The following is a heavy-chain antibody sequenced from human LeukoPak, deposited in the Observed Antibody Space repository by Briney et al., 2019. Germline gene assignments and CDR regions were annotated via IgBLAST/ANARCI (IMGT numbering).Heavy chain of an antibody. J-gene: IGHJ5*02. Sequence: SVKVSCKASGGTFSSYGISWVRQAPGQGLEWMGRIIPIIGITNYAQKFQGRVTFTADKLTSTAFMELSSLRSDDTAVFYCAREPVDVDYFYPWGQGTLVNVSS. CDR3: AREPVDVDYFYP. CDR1: GGTFSSYG. CDR2: IIPIIGIT. D-gene: IGHD3/OR15-3a*01. V-gene: IGHV1-69*04.